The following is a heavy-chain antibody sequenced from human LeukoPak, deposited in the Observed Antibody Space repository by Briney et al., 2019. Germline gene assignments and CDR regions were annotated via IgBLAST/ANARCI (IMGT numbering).Heavy chain of an antibody. CDR1: GFTFSSYG. CDR3: AGLKGMDV. CDR2: IGVSGGDT. V-gene: IGHV3-23*01. J-gene: IGHJ6*02. Sequence: PGGSLRLSCAASGFTFSSYGMHWVRQAPGKGLEWVSSIGVSGGDTYYADSVKGRFTISRDNSKNTLHLQMNSLRAEDTAVYYCAGLKGMDVWGQGTTVTVSS.